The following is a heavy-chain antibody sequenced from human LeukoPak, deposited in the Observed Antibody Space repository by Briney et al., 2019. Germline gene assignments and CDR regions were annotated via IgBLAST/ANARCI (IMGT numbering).Heavy chain of an antibody. D-gene: IGHD6-19*01. J-gene: IGHJ4*02. Sequence: PSETLPLTCTVSGGSINSYYWSWIRQPPGKGLEWIAYIYYSGSTNYNPSLKSRVTISVDTSKNQFSLRLSSVTAADTAVYYCARHRDYGTGWYGFDYWGQETLVTVSS. CDR3: ARHRDYGTGWYGFDY. CDR2: IYYSGST. CDR1: GGSINSYY. V-gene: IGHV4-59*08.